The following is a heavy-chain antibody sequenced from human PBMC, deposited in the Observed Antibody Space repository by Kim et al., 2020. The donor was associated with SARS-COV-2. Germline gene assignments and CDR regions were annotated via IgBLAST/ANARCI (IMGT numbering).Heavy chain of an antibody. Sequence: GGSLRLSCAASGFTFSSYAMSWVRQAPGKGLEWVSAISGSGGSTYYADSVKGRFTISRDNSKNTLYLQMNSLRAEDTAVYYCAKDSTDDYGDYSGPNGMDVWGQGTTVTVSS. D-gene: IGHD4-17*01. J-gene: IGHJ6*02. CDR3: AKDSTDDYGDYSGPNGMDV. CDR1: GFTFSSYA. CDR2: ISGSGGST. V-gene: IGHV3-23*01.